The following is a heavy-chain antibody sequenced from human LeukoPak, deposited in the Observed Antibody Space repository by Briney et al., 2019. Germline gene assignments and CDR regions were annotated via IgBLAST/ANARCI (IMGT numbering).Heavy chain of an antibody. V-gene: IGHV3-23*01. J-gene: IGHJ4*02. CDR3: AKVGGFGESYFDY. CDR2: ISGSGGST. Sequence: PGGTLRLSCAASGFTFSSYGMSWVRQAPGKGLEWVSAISGSGGSTYYADSVKGRFTISRDNSKNTLYLQMNSLRAEDTAVYYCAKVGGFGESYFDYWGQGTLVTVSS. CDR1: GFTFSSYG. D-gene: IGHD3-10*01.